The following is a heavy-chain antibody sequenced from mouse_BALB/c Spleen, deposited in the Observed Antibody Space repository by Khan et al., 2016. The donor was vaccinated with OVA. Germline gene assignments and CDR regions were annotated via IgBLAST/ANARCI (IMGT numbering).Heavy chain of an antibody. J-gene: IGHJ2*01. CDR3: ARQGVYYGISYYFDY. CDR2: ISSGGSYT. D-gene: IGHD1-1*01. Sequence: EVELVESGGDLVKPGGSLKLSCTASGFTFTSYGMSWVRQTPDKRLEWLATISSGGSYTYYPDSVKGRSTISRDNAKNTLYLQMSSLESEDTAMYYCARQGVYYGISYYFDYWGQGTTLTVSS. V-gene: IGHV5-6*01. CDR1: GFTFTSYG.